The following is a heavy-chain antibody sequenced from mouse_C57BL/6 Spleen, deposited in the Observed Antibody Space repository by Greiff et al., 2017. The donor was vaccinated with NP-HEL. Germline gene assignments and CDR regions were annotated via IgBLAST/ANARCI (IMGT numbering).Heavy chain of an antibody. D-gene: IGHD2-4*01. V-gene: IGHV10-1*01. Sequence: EVQLVESGGGLVQPKGSLKLSCAASGFSFNTYAMNWVRQAPGKGLEWVARIRSKSNNYATYYADSVKDRFTISRDDSESMLYLQMNNVKTEDTAMYYCVSYDYEDAMDYWGQGTSVTVSS. CDR2: IRSKSNNYAT. J-gene: IGHJ4*01. CDR1: GFSFNTYA. CDR3: VSYDYEDAMDY.